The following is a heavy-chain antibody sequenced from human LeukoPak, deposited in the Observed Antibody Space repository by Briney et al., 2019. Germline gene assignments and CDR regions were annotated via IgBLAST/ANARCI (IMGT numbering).Heavy chain of an antibody. V-gene: IGHV1-69*05. CDR2: IIPIFGTA. CDR1: GYTFTGYY. J-gene: IGHJ6*03. Sequence: GASVKVSCKASGYTFTGYYMHWVRQAPGQGLEWMGRIIPIFGTANYAQKFQGRVTITTDESTSTAYMELSSLRSEDTAVYYCARELQISLSVEVGYYYYYYMDVWGKGTRSPSP. CDR3: ARELQISLSVEVGYYYYYYMDV. D-gene: IGHD4-11*01.